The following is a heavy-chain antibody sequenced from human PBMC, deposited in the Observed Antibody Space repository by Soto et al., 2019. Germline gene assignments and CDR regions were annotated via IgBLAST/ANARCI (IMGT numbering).Heavy chain of an antibody. CDR3: AKDEGNTVVGASRGFDH. Sequence: GGSLRLSCAASGFTFSTYAMNWVRQAPGKGLEWLSLISGSGSGTHYADSVKGRFTISRDNSMNTLFLQMNSLRAEDTAVYYCAKDEGNTVVGASRGFDHWGQGTLVTVSS. J-gene: IGHJ4*02. CDR1: GFTFSTYA. V-gene: IGHV3-23*01. D-gene: IGHD1-26*01. CDR2: ISGSGSGT.